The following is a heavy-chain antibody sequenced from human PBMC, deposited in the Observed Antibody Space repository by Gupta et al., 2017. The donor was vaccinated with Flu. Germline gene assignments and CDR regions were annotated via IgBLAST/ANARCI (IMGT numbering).Heavy chain of an antibody. Sequence: EVELVESGGGLVQPGGSLRLSCAASGFTLSSYDMSWVRQAPGRGLEWVSFISSRGVTYYGDSMRGRFTISRDNAKNSLFLQMSGLRDEDTAVYYCSIGHWAKWGQGTLVTVSS. J-gene: IGHJ4*02. D-gene: IGHD3-16*01. V-gene: IGHV3-48*03. CDR2: ISSRGVT. CDR3: SIGHWAK. CDR1: GFTLSSYD.